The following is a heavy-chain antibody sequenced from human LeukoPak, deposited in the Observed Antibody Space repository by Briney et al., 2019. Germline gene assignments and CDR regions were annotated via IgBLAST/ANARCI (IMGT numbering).Heavy chain of an antibody. CDR2: IRYDGSNK. V-gene: IGHV3-30*02. CDR1: GFTFSTYG. J-gene: IGHJ4*02. CDR3: AKDAQRGFDYSNSLEY. D-gene: IGHD4-11*01. Sequence: GGSLRLSCAASGFTFSTYGMYWVRQAPGKGLEWVAFIRYDGSNKYYADSVKGRFTISRDNSKNTLYLQMSSLRAEDTAVYYCAKDAQRGFDYSNSLEYWGQGTLVTVSS.